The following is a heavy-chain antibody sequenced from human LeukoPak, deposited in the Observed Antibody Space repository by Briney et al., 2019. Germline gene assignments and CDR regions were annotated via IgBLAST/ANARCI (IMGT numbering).Heavy chain of an antibody. V-gene: IGHV1-18*01. Sequence: ASVKVSCKASGYTFTSYGISWVRQAPGQGLEWMGWISAYNGNTNYAQKLQGRVTMTTDTSTSTAYMELRSLRSDDTAVYYCARDSVWGQYYYGSGSSHIDYWGQGTLVTVSS. CDR1: GYTFTSYG. CDR3: ARDSVWGQYYYGSGSSHIDY. D-gene: IGHD3-10*01. J-gene: IGHJ4*02. CDR2: ISAYNGNT.